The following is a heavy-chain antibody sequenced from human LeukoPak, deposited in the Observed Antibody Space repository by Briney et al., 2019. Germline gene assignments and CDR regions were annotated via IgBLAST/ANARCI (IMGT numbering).Heavy chain of an antibody. D-gene: IGHD6-13*01. V-gene: IGHV1-8*01. Sequence: ASVKVSCKASGYTFTSYDINWVRQATGQGLEWMGWMNPNSGNTGYAQKFQGRVTMTRNTSISTAYMELSSLRSEDTAVYYCARGIAAAGTRWFDPWGQGTMVTVSS. J-gene: IGHJ3*01. CDR1: GYTFTSYD. CDR2: MNPNSGNT. CDR3: ARGIAAAGTRWFDP.